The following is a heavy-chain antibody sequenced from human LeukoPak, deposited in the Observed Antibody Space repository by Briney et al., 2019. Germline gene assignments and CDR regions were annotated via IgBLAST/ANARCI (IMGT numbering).Heavy chain of an antibody. V-gene: IGHV4-31*03. J-gene: IGHJ4*02. CDR3: ARAPTKAPLYYFDY. Sequence: SETLSLTCTVSGGSISSGGYYWSWIRQPPGKGLEWIGYIYYSGSTYYNPSLKSRVTISVDTSKNQFSLKLSSVTAADTAVYYCARAPTKAPLYYFDYWGQGTLVTVSS. D-gene: IGHD2/OR15-2a*01. CDR2: IYYSGST. CDR1: GGSISSGGYY.